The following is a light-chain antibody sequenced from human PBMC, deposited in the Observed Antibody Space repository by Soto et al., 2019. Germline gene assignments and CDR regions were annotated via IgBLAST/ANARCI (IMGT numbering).Light chain of an antibody. CDR1: VSNIGSNF. J-gene: IGLJ7*01. Sequence: QSVLTQPPSASGTPGQTVTISCSGRVSNIGSNFIYCYQQLPGTAPNLLIYRNNERPSGVRDRFSAAKSGTSASLAISGRRAEDEADYHCAAWDDSLSGVVFGGGTQLTVL. CDR2: RNN. V-gene: IGLV1-47*01. CDR3: AAWDDSLSGVV.